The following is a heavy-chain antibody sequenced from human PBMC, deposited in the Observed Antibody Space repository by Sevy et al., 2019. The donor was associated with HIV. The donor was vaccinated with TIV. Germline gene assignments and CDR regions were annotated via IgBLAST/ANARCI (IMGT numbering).Heavy chain of an antibody. D-gene: IGHD2-2*01. Sequence: ASVKVSCKASGYTFTSYGMNWVRHAPGQGLEWMGWININTGNPTYAQGFTGRFVFSLDTSVNTAYLQISSLKAEDTALYSCARTSRGIVVILAAQHYYGMDVWGQGITVTVSS. CDR1: GYTFTSYG. CDR2: ININTGNP. CDR3: ARTSRGIVVILAAQHYYGMDV. J-gene: IGHJ6*02. V-gene: IGHV7-4-1*02.